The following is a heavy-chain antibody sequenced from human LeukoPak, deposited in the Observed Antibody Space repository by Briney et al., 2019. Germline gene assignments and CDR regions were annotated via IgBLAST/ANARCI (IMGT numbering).Heavy chain of an antibody. Sequence: GGSLRLSCAASGFTFSSYAMHWVRQAPGKGLEWVSSISSGSTYIYYADSVKGRFTISRDNTKNSLYLQMNSLRAEDTAVYYCTREGVDVFDIWGQGTMVTVSS. CDR2: ISSGSTYI. J-gene: IGHJ3*02. CDR1: GFTFSSYA. CDR3: TREGVDVFDI. V-gene: IGHV3-21*01. D-gene: IGHD3-10*01.